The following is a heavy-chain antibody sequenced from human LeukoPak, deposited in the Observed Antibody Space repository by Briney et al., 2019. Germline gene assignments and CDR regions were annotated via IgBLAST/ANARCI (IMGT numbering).Heavy chain of an antibody. Sequence: HPGGSLRLSCAASGFTFSSYAMHWVRQAPGKGLEWVAVISYDGSNKYYADSVKGRFTISRDNSKNTLYLQMNSLRAEDTAVYYCARDRGNYWFDPWGQGTLVTVSS. CDR2: ISYDGSNK. J-gene: IGHJ5*02. V-gene: IGHV3-30-3*01. CDR3: ARDRGNYWFDP. D-gene: IGHD3-10*01. CDR1: GFTFSSYA.